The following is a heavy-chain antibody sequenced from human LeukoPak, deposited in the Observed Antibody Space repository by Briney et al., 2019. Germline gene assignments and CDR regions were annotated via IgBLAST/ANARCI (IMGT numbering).Heavy chain of an antibody. CDR1: GYTFTGYY. J-gene: IGHJ6*02. CDR3: AREGYCSSTSCPHYYYGMDV. CDR2: INPNSGGT. D-gene: IGHD2-2*01. V-gene: IGHV1-2*02. Sequence: GASVKVSCTASGYTFTGYYMHWVRQAPGQGLEWMGWINPNSGGTNYAQKFQGRVTMTRDTSISTAYMELSRLRSDDTAVYYCAREGYCSSTSCPHYYYGMDVWGQGTTVTVSS.